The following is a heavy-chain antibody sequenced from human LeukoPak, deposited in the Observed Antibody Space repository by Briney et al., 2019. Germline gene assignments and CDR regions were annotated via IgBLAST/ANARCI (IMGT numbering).Heavy chain of an antibody. D-gene: IGHD3-10*01. J-gene: IGHJ4*02. Sequence: SDTLSLTCTVSGCXISSYCWNWIRQPPGHGLEWIGYLCSSGVTDYNPSLKSRLNISVDTSKNQFSLKLSSVTAADAAVYYCARFSGRVAARPLDYWGQGTLVTVSS. CDR3: ARFSGRVAARPLDY. V-gene: IGHV4-4*08. CDR1: GCXISSYC. CDR2: LCSSGVT.